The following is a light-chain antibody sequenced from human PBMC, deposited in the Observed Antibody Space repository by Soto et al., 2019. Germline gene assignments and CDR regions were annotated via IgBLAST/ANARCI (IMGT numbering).Light chain of an antibody. CDR2: DAS. Sequence: DIQVTQSPSTLSASLGDRFTITCRASQSISSWLAWYQQKPGKAPKLLIYDASSLESGVPSRFSGSGSGTEFTLTISSLQPDDFATYYCQQYNSYGTFGQGTKVDIK. CDR3: QQYNSYGT. V-gene: IGKV1-5*01. CDR1: QSISSW. J-gene: IGKJ1*01.